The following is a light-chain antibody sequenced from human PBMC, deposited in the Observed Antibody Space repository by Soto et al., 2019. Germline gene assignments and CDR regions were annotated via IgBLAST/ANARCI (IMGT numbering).Light chain of an antibody. CDR2: GAS. J-gene: IGKJ1*01. CDR3: QQYCHSQT. CDR1: QGFSSSF. Sequence: EIVLTQSPGTLSLSPGERAALSCRASQGFSSSFLAWYQHRPGQAPRLLIYGASRRATGIPDRFSGSRSGTDFTLTISRLEPEDCAVYYCQQYCHSQTFGPGTTVEIK. V-gene: IGKV3-20*01.